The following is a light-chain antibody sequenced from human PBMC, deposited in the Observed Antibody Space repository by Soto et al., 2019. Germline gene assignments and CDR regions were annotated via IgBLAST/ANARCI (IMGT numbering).Light chain of an antibody. CDR2: WAS. J-gene: IGKJ5*01. Sequence: DIVITQAPHSLAVSLRERATIKCNSSQSLLSSSDSQNYLAWYQQKKGQPPNLLFYWASTRESGVPDRFSGSGYGTDFNLTISSLQAEDVALYYCQQYYNSPITFGQGTRLEIK. CDR3: QQYYNSPIT. V-gene: IGKV4-1*01. CDR1: QSLLSSSDSQNY.